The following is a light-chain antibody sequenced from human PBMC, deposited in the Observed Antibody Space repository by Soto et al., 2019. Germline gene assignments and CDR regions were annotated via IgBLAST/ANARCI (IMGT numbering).Light chain of an antibody. CDR2: DAS. Sequence: EIVLTQSPGTLSLSPGERATLSCRASQSVSSRSLAWYQQRPGQAPRLLIYDASSRATGIPDRFSGSGSGTDFTLTISRLEPEDFAVYFCQQYCSSTPTFGQGTKLGIE. J-gene: IGKJ2*01. CDR1: QSVSSRS. CDR3: QQYCSSTPT. V-gene: IGKV3-20*01.